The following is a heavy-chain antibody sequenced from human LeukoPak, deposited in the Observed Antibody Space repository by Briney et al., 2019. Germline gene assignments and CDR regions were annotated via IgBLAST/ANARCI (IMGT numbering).Heavy chain of an antibody. J-gene: IGHJ4*02. D-gene: IGHD3-10*01. CDR3: AVQTYYYGSGSYFGSDY. Sequence: ASVKVSCKASGYTFTSYGISWVRQAPGQGLEWMGWISAYNGNTNYAQKFQGRVTMTRNTSISTAYMELSSLRSEDTAVYYCAVQTYYYGSGSYFGSDYWGQGTLVTVSS. CDR1: GYTFTSYG. V-gene: IGHV1-18*01. CDR2: ISAYNGNT.